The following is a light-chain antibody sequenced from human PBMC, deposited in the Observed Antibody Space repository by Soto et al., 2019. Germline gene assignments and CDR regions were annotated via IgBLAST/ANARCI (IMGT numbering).Light chain of an antibody. CDR3: QQYYNWPRT. V-gene: IGKV3-20*01. CDR1: QTVSSNY. CDR2: AAS. J-gene: IGKJ5*01. Sequence: EIALTQSPGPLSLSPGERATLSCRASQTVSSNYLAWYQQKPGQAPRLIIYAASTRATGIPDRFSGSGSGTEFTLTINSLQAEDGAVYYCQQYYNWPRTFGQGTRLEIK.